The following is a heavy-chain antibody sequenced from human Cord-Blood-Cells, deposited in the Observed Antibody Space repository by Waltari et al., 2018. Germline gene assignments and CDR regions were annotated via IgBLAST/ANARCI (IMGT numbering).Heavy chain of an antibody. CDR2: ISYDGSNK. CDR3: AKALLGATDY. CDR1: GFTFSSDG. J-gene: IGHJ4*02. V-gene: IGHV3-30*18. Sequence: QVQLVESGGGVVQPGRSLRLSCAASGFTFSSDGLHWVRQAPGKGLEWVAVISYDGSNKYYADSVKGRFTISRDNSKNTLYLQMNSLRAEDTAVYYCAKALLGATDYWGQGTLVTVSS. D-gene: IGHD1-26*01.